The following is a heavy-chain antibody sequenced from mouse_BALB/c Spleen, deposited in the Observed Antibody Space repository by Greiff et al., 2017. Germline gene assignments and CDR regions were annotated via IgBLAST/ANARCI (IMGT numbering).Heavy chain of an antibody. CDR1: GYSFTSYY. CDR3: ARSWGTGY. CDR2: IDPFNGGT. Sequence: VQLKESGPELMKPGASVKISCKASGYSFTSYYMHWVKQSHGKSLEWIGYIDPFNGGTSYNQKFKGKATLTVDKSSSTAYMHLSSLTSEDSAVYYCARSWGTGYWGQGTTLTVSS. D-gene: IGHD3-3*01. J-gene: IGHJ2*01. V-gene: IGHV1S135*01.